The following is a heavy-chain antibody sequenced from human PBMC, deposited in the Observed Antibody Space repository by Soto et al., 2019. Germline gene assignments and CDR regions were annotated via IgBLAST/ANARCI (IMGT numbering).Heavy chain of an antibody. CDR1: GFTFISYS. J-gene: IGHJ4*02. Sequence: GGSLRLSCAASGFTFISYSMNWVRQAPGKGLEWVSSISSSSSYIYYADSVKGRFTISRDNAKNSLYLQMNSLRAEDTAVYYCARADSSSSCFDYWGQGTLLTVSS. CDR2: ISSSSSYI. D-gene: IGHD6-6*01. CDR3: ARADSSSSCFDY. V-gene: IGHV3-21*01.